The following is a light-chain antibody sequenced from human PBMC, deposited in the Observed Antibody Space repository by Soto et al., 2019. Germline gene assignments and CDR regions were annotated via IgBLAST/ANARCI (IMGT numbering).Light chain of an antibody. CDR3: HQYDKWPYT. Sequence: EIVLTQSPATLSVSPGETATLSCRTSQIVGTNLAWYRQKPGQAPRLLIYGAFIRAPGFPVRFRGTGSGSEFTLTISGLQSEVGALYFCHQYDKWPYTFGQGTNLEIK. J-gene: IGKJ2*01. CDR2: GAF. V-gene: IGKV3-15*01. CDR1: QIVGTN.